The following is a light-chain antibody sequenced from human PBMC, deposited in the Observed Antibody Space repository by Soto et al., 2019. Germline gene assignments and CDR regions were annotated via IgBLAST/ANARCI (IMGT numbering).Light chain of an antibody. CDR1: SGSIASNY. Sequence: KFMLTQPHSVSESPVKTGTISCTRSSGSIASNYVQWYPQRTCSATTPVIYADNERPSGVPDRFYGSIDSSSNSASLTFSGLKTGDEADYYCQSYPSGHVVCGGGTQLTVL. CDR3: QSYPSGHVV. J-gene: IGLJ2*01. CDR2: ADN. V-gene: IGLV6-57*04.